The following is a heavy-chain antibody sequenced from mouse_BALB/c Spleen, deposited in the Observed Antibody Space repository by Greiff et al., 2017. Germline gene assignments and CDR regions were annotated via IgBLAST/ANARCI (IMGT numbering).Heavy chain of an antibody. CDR3: AAIYYGSFAY. V-gene: IGHV5-17*02. CDR1: GFTFSSFG. CDR2: ISSGSSTI. D-gene: IGHD2-2*01. Sequence: EVKVVESGGGLVQPGGSRKLSCAASGFTFSSFGMHWVRQAPEKGLEWVAYISSGSSTIYYADTVKGRFTISRDNPKNTLFLQMTSLRSEDTAMYYCAAIYYGSFAYWGQGTLVTVSA. J-gene: IGHJ3*01.